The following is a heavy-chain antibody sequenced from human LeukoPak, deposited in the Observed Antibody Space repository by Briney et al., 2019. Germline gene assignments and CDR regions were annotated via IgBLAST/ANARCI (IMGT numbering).Heavy chain of an antibody. D-gene: IGHD3-10*01. V-gene: IGHV3-30-3*01. CDR1: RFTFSNFA. Sequence: GGSLRLSCAASRFTFSNFAMSWVRQAPGKGLEWVATISDGGSDEYYAESVKGRFTISRDNSKDTLFLHMNSLRPEDAAVYYCARALGTVRGVIFEHWGQGTLVTVSS. CDR3: ARALGTVRGVIFEH. CDR2: ISDGGSDE. J-gene: IGHJ4*02.